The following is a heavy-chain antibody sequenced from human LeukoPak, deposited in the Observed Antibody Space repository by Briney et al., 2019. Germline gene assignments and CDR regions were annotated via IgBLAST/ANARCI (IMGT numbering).Heavy chain of an antibody. D-gene: IGHD5-18*01. CDR3: ARGGEYSYGYYYYYYYGMDV. CDR2: MNPNSGNT. Sequence: ASVKVSCKASGYTFTSYGISWVRQATGQGLEWMGWMNPNSGNTGYAQKFQGRVTMTRNTSISTAYMELSSLRSEDTAVYYCARGGEYSYGYYYYYYYGMDVWGQGTTVTVSS. J-gene: IGHJ6*02. V-gene: IGHV1-8*02. CDR1: GYTFTSYG.